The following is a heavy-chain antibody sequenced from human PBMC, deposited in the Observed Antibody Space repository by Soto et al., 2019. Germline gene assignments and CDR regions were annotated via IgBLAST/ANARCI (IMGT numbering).Heavy chain of an antibody. D-gene: IGHD2-15*01. V-gene: IGHV3-30*03. J-gene: IGHJ4*02. CDR1: GFPFSSYG. Sequence: QVQLVESGGGVVQPGRPLRLSCAASGFPFSSYGMHWVRQAPGKGLDWVALISYDGSNKYYADSVKGRFTISRDNSKHTLYLEMSSLRVEDTAVYYCAGGQYYFDYCGQGTLVSVSS. CDR3: AGGQYYFDY. CDR2: ISYDGSNK.